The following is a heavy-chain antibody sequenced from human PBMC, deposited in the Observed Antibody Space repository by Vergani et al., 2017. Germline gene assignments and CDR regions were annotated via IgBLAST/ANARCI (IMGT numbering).Heavy chain of an antibody. V-gene: IGHV3-30*02. CDR1: GFTLNTYG. J-gene: IGHJ4*01. D-gene: IGHD2-15*01. Sequence: QVQILQSGGGVVQPGGSLRLSCTLSGFTLNTYGIHWVRQAPGKGLEWVSFIRYDGSSEYYGDSVKGRFTISRDKSQNTVNLQMNSLRTEDTGVYYCTRSECSGTTCYGHYFDLWGHGILVTVSS. CDR3: TRSECSGTTCYGHYFDL. CDR2: IRYDGSSE.